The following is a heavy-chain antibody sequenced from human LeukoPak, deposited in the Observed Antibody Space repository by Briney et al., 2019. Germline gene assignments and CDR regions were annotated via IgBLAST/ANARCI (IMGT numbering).Heavy chain of an antibody. CDR1: GGSISSSSYY. J-gene: IGHJ6*03. V-gene: IGHV4-39*07. CDR3: ARGPAGYSYGYRAYYCYYYMDV. CDR2: IYYSGST. D-gene: IGHD5-18*01. Sequence: PSETLSLTCTVSGGSISSSSYYWGWIRQPPGKGLEWIGSIYYSGSTYYNPSLKSRVTISVDTSKNQFSLKLSSVTAADTAVYYCARGPAGYSYGYRAYYCYYYMDVWGKGTTVTVSS.